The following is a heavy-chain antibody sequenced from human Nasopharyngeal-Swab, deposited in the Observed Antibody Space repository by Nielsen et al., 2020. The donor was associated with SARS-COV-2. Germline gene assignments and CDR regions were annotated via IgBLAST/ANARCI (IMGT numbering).Heavy chain of an antibody. CDR2: INAGNGNT. Sequence: ASVKASCKASGYTFTSYAMHWVRQAPGQRLEWMGWINAGNGNTKYSQKFQGRVTITRDTSASTAYMELSSLRSEDTAVYYCARDDYYYYGMDVWGQGTTVTVSS. J-gene: IGHJ6*02. V-gene: IGHV1-3*01. CDR1: GYTFTSYA. CDR3: ARDDYYYYGMDV.